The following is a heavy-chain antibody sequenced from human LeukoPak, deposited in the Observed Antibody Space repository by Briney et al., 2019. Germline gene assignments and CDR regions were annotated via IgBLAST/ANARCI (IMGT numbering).Heavy chain of an antibody. CDR1: GGSISSYY. J-gene: IGHJ4*02. D-gene: IGHD4-11*01. CDR3: ARGVSDYSYFARYYFDY. Sequence: SETLSLTCTVSGGSISSYYWSWIRQPPGKGLEWIGYIYYSGSTNYNPSLKSRVTISVDTSKNQFSLKLSSVTAADTAVYYCARGVSDYSYFARYYFDYWGQGTLVTVSS. CDR2: IYYSGST. V-gene: IGHV4-59*01.